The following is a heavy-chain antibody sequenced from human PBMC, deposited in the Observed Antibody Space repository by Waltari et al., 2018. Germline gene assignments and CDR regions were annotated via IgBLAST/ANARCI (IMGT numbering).Heavy chain of an antibody. Sequence: QVQLVQSGAEVKKPGASVKVSCKVSGYTLTELSMHWVRQAPGKGLEWMGGVDPEDGETIYAQKFQGRATMTADTSTDTAYMELSSLRSEDTAVYYCATDSLPRPHIVGATNNYWGQGTLVTVSS. CDR1: GYTLTELS. D-gene: IGHD1-26*01. V-gene: IGHV1-24*01. CDR2: VDPEDGET. CDR3: ATDSLPRPHIVGATNNY. J-gene: IGHJ4*02.